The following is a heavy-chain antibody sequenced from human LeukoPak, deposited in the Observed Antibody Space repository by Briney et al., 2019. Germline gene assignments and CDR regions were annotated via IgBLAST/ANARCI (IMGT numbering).Heavy chain of an antibody. D-gene: IGHD3-9*01. CDR1: GFTFSSYA. CDR3: AKIGPLRYFDWIFHY. J-gene: IGHJ4*02. V-gene: IGHV3-23*01. CDR2: ISGSGGST. Sequence: SGGSLRLSCAASGFTFSSYAMSWVRQAPGKGLEWVSAISGSGGSTYYADSVKGRFTISRDNSKNTLYLQMNGLRAEATAVYYCAKIGPLRYFDWIFHYWGQGTLVTVSS.